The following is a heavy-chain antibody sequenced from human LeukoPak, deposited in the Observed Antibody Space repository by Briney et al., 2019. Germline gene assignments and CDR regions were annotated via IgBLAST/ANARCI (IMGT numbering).Heavy chain of an antibody. CDR1: GGSFSGYY. CDR2: INHSGST. Sequence: SETLSLTCAVYGGSFSGYYWSWIRQPPGKGLEWIGEINHSGSTNYNPSPKSRVTISVDTSKNQFSLKLSSVTAADTAVYYCAREVDTVTTSYYGMDVWGQGTTVTVS. J-gene: IGHJ6*02. V-gene: IGHV4-34*01. CDR3: AREVDTVTTSYYGMDV. D-gene: IGHD4-17*01.